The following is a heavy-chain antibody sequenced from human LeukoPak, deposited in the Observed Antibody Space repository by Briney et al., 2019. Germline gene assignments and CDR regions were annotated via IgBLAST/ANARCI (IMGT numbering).Heavy chain of an antibody. Sequence: SETLSLTCAVYGGSFSGYYWNWIRQPPGKGLEWIGEINHSGSTNYNPSLKSRVTISVDTSKNQFSLKLSSVTAADTAVYYCARARMVYAIRGAWFDPWGQGTLVTVSS. CDR3: ARARMVYAIRGAWFDP. CDR1: GGSFSGYY. V-gene: IGHV4-34*01. D-gene: IGHD2-8*01. CDR2: INHSGST. J-gene: IGHJ5*02.